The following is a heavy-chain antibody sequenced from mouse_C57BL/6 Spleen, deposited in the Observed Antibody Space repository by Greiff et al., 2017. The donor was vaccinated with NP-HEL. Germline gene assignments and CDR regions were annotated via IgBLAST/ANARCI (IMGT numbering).Heavy chain of an antibody. CDR2: ISSGSSTI. J-gene: IGHJ4*01. D-gene: IGHD5-1*01. V-gene: IGHV5-17*01. CDR1: GFTFSDYG. CDR3: ARGYLYYAMDY. Sequence: EVKLMESGGGLVKPGGSLKLSCAASGFTFSDYGMHWVRQAPEKGLEWVAYISSGSSTIYYADTVKGRFTISRDNAKNALFLHMTSLRSEDTAIYYCARGYLYYAMDYWGQGTSVTVSS.